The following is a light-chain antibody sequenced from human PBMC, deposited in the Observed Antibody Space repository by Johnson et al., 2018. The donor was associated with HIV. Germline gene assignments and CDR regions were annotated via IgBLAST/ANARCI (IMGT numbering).Light chain of an antibody. CDR3: GTLDNSLNSPV. CDR2: DNN. Sequence: QSVLTQPPSMSAAPGQRVTISCSGSSSNIGNNYVSWYQQVPGAAPKLLIYDNNRRPSGIPDRFSGSKSGTSATMGITGPQTGDEANYYCGTLDNSLNSPVFGTGTKVTVL. J-gene: IGLJ1*01. CDR1: SSNIGNNY. V-gene: IGLV1-51*01.